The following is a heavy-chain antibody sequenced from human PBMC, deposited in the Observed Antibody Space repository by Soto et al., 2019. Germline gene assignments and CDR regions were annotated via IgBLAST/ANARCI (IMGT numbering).Heavy chain of an antibody. V-gene: IGHV4-30-2*01. CDR2: IYHSGST. CDR1: GGSISSGGYS. CDR3: ASNVLRYFDWLSGPTYYFDY. Sequence: SETLSLTCAVSGGSISSGGYSWSWIRQPPGKGLEWIGYIYHSGSTYYNPSLKSRVTISVDKSKNQFSLKLSSVTAADTAVYYCASNVLRYFDWLSGPTYYFDYWGQGTLVTVSS. D-gene: IGHD3-9*01. J-gene: IGHJ4*02.